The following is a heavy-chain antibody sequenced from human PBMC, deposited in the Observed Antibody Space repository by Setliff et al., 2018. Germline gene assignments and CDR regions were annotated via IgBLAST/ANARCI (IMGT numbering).Heavy chain of an antibody. Sequence: PSETLSLTCTVSGASISSGTYYWAWIRQPPGKGLEWIGRIHYRGTTYSNASLKSRATISIDTSKNQFTLKVISVTAADTAVYYCARLSCSSNSCPFDYWVQGTLVTVS. CDR3: ARLSCSSNSCPFDY. CDR1: GASISSGTYY. D-gene: IGHD2-2*01. V-gene: IGHV4-39*06. CDR2: IHYRGTT. J-gene: IGHJ4*02.